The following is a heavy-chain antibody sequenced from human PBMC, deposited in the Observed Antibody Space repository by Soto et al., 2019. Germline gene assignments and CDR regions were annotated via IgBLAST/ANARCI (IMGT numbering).Heavy chain of an antibody. D-gene: IGHD3-10*01. J-gene: IGHJ4*02. CDR3: ARNGLPWFGELPSQ. V-gene: IGHV4-59*01. CDR2: IYYSGST. Sequence: LSLTCTVSGGSISSYYWSWIRQPPGKGLEWIGYIYYSGSTNYNPSLKSRVTISVDTSKNQFSLKLSSVTAADTAVYYCARNGLPWFGELPSQWGQRTLVTVSS. CDR1: GGSISSYY.